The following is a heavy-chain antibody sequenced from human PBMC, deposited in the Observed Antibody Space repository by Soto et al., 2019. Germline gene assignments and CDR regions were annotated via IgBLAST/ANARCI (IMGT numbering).Heavy chain of an antibody. CDR2: MNPNSGNI. J-gene: IGHJ4*02. CDR1: GYTFTSYD. V-gene: IGHV1-8*01. CDR3: ARGSMVRGVWDPYFDY. D-gene: IGHD3-10*01. Sequence: QVQLVQSGAEVKKPGASVKVSCKASGYTFTSYDINWVRQATGQGLEWMGWMNPNSGNIGYAQKFQGRVTMTRNTSISTAYMELSSLRSEDTAVYYCARGSMVRGVWDPYFDYWGQGTLVTVSS.